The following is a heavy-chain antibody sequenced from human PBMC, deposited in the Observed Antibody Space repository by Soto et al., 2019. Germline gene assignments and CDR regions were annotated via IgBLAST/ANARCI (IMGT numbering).Heavy chain of an antibody. Sequence: TGGSLRLSCVASGFTFENYAMSWVRQAPGKGLEWVSAISGSSGTTYYSDSVKGRFTISRDNSKNTVYLQMNDLRVEDAAEYFCAKDSWAIFGVPAGEYYAMDVWGQGTTVTVSS. V-gene: IGHV3-23*01. J-gene: IGHJ6*02. CDR2: ISGSSGTT. CDR1: GFTFENYA. D-gene: IGHD3-3*01. CDR3: AKDSWAIFGVPAGEYYAMDV.